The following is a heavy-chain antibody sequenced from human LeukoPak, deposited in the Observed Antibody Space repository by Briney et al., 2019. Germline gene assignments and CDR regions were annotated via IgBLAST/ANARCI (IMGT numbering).Heavy chain of an antibody. J-gene: IGHJ4*02. D-gene: IGHD3-22*01. V-gene: IGHV1-18*01. CDR1: GYIFTNFG. CDR3: ARDLTHRRNYDNSGYQIVPAF. Sequence: ASVKVSCKASGYIFTNFGISWVRQARGQGLEWMGRISGYNGNTKYVQKFQGRVTMTTDTSTSTAYMELRILRSDDTAVYYCARDLTHRRNYDNSGYQIVPAFWGQGTLVTVSS. CDR2: ISGYNGNT.